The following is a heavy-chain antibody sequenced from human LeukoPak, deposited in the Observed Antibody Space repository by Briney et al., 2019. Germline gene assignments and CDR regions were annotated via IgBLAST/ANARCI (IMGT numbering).Heavy chain of an antibody. J-gene: IGHJ4*02. CDR3: ASTYGGN. D-gene: IGHD3-10*01. CDR1: GFTVTSNY. Sequence: GGSLRLSCAASGFTVTSNYMSWVRQAPGKGLEWVSSISTRSTYMFYADSVKGRFTISRDNAKNSLYLQMNSLRAEDTAVYFCASTYGGNWGQGTLVTVSS. CDR2: ISTRSTYM. V-gene: IGHV3-21*01.